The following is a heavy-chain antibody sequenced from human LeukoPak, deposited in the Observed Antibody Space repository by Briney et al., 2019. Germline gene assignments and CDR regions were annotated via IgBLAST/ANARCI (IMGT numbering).Heavy chain of an antibody. CDR3: AKDGKGEWLLSAVEGHFDY. CDR1: GFTFSTYG. D-gene: IGHD3-3*01. J-gene: IGHJ4*02. V-gene: IGHV3-30*02. Sequence: GGSLRLSCAASGFTFSTYGMHWVRQAPGKGLEWVAFIRYNGSNKYYADSVKGRFTISRDNSKNTLYLQMNSLRAEDTAVYYCAKDGKGEWLLSAVEGHFDYWGQGTLVTVSS. CDR2: IRYNGSNK.